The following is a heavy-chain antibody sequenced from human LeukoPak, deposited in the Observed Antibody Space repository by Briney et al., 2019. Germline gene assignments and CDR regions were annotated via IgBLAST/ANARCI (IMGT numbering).Heavy chain of an antibody. CDR3: AIGWKPFYFDY. Sequence: ASVKVSCKASGYTFTSYDINWVRQASGQGLEWMGWLNPNSGNTAYAQKSQGRVTITRNTSISTAYMELSSLRSDDTAVYYCAIGWKPFYFDYWGQGTLVTVSS. CDR1: GYTFTSYD. V-gene: IGHV1-8*03. CDR2: LNPNSGNT. D-gene: IGHD1-1*01. J-gene: IGHJ4*02.